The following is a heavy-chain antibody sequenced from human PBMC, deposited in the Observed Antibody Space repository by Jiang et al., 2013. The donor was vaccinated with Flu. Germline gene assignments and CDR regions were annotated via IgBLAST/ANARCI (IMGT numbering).Heavy chain of an antibody. CDR1: GFSLTTNEAG. D-gene: IGHD1-1*01. V-gene: IGHV2-5*01. Sequence: KPTQTLTLTCTFSGFSLTTNEAGVGWVRQPPGKALEWLAVIYWNDDIRYSPSLQGRLTVTKDTSKNQVVLTMTDMDPADTATYYCAHSKGGYNSAYFDFWGQGNLVIVSS. J-gene: IGHJ4*02. CDR2: IYWNDDI. CDR3: AHSKGGYNSAYFDF.